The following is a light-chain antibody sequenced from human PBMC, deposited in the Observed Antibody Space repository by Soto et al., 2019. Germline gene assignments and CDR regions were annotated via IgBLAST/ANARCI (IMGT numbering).Light chain of an antibody. J-gene: IGLJ7*01. CDR3: AAWDDSLNEV. V-gene: IGLV1-44*01. Sequence: QSVLTQPPSASGTPGQRVTISCSGGSSNIGSNSVNWYQQLPGTAPKVLIYSNDQRPSGVPDRFSGSKSGTSASLAISGLQSEDEADYYCAAWDDSLNEVFGGGTQLTVL. CDR2: SND. CDR1: SSNIGSNS.